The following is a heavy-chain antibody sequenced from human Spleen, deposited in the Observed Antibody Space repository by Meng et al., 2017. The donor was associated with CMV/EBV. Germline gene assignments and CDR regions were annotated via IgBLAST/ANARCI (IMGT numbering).Heavy chain of an antibody. Sequence: SVKVSCKASGGTFSSYTISWVRQAPGQGLEWMGRIIPILGIANYAQKFQGRVTITADKSTSTAYMELSSLRSEDTAVYYCARSDIVVVTAAFDYWGQGTLVTVSS. CDR1: GGTFSSYT. J-gene: IGHJ4*02. D-gene: IGHD2-2*01. V-gene: IGHV1-69*02. CDR2: IIPILGIA. CDR3: ARSDIVVVTAAFDY.